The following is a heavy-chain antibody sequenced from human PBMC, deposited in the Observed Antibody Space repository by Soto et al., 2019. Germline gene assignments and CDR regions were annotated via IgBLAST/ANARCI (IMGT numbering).Heavy chain of an antibody. CDR1: GFTFSSYW. CDR3: AIDGRGYYDSSGYYLGY. Sequence: GGSLRLSCAASGFTFSSYWKSWVRQAPGKGLEWVANIKQDGSEKYDVDSVKGLFTIYRENAKNSLYLQMNSMRAEDAALYYCAIDGRGYYDSSGYYLGYWGKGNLVTVSS. CDR2: IKQDGSEK. J-gene: IGHJ4*02. D-gene: IGHD3-22*01. V-gene: IGHV3-7*01.